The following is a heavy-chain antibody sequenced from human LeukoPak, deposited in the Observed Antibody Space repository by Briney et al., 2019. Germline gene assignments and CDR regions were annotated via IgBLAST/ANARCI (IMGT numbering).Heavy chain of an antibody. CDR3: ARLQNYYDSSGYYY. V-gene: IGHV1-8*01. CDR1: GYTFTSYD. J-gene: IGHJ4*02. CDR2: MNPNSGNT. D-gene: IGHD3-22*01. Sequence: ASVKVSCKASGYTFTSYDINWVRQATGQGLEWMGWMNPNSGNTGYAQKFQGRVTMTRNTSISTAYMELSRLRSDDTAVYYCARLQNYYDSSGYYYWGQGTLVTVSS.